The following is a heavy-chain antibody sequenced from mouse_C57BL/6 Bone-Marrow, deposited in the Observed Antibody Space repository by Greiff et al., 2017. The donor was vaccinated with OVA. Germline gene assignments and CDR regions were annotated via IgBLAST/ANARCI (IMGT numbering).Heavy chain of an antibody. CDR3: HYYGNSHWYFDV. J-gene: IGHJ1*03. Sequence: VQLQQSGAELARPGASVKLSCKASGYTFTSYGISWVKQRTGQGLEWIGEIYPRSGNTYYNEKFKGKATLTADKSSSTAYMELRSLTSEDSAVYFCHYYGNSHWYFDVWGTGTTVTVSS. D-gene: IGHD1-1*01. CDR1: GYTFTSYG. V-gene: IGHV1-81*01. CDR2: IYPRSGNT.